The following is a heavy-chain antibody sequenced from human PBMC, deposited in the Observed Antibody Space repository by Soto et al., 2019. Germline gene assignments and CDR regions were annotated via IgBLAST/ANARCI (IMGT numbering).Heavy chain of an antibody. J-gene: IGHJ4*02. CDR2: MNPNSGNT. CDR1: GYTFTSYD. D-gene: IGHD5-18*01. Sequence: QVQLVQSGAEVKKPGASVKVSCKASGYTFTSYDINWVRQATGQGLEWMGWMNPNSGNTGDAQKFQGRVTMTRNTAIRPAYMELSSLRSEDTAVYYCARGVERWLQFHLIDYWCQGTLVTVSS. V-gene: IGHV1-8*01. CDR3: ARGVERWLQFHLIDY.